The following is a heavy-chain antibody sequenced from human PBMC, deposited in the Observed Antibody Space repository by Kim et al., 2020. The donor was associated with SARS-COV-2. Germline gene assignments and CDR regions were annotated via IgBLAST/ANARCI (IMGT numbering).Heavy chain of an antibody. CDR3: AREHRGLMVRGVGYFDY. CDR2: ISSSSSYI. Sequence: GGSLRLSCAASGFTFSSYSMNWVRQAPGKGLEWVSSISSSSSYIYYADSVKGRFTISRDNAKNSLYLQMNSLRAEDTAVYYCAREHRGLMVRGVGYFDYWGQGTLVTVSS. D-gene: IGHD3-10*01. V-gene: IGHV3-21*01. J-gene: IGHJ4*02. CDR1: GFTFSSYS.